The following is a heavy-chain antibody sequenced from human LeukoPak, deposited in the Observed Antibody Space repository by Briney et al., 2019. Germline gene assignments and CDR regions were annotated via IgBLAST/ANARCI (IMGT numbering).Heavy chain of an antibody. CDR2: IKQDGSEK. D-gene: IGHD6-19*01. Sequence: GGSLRLSCAASGFTFSSYWMSWVRQAPGKGLEWVAIIKQDGSEKYYVDSVKGRFTISRDNAKNSLYLQMNSLRAEDTAVYYCAREFGQWLGQNDYWGQGTLVTVSS. J-gene: IGHJ4*02. V-gene: IGHV3-7*01. CDR1: GFTFSSYW. CDR3: AREFGQWLGQNDY.